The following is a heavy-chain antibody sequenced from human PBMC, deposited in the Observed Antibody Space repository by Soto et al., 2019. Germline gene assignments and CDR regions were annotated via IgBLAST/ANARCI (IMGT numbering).Heavy chain of an antibody. CDR1: GGSVSGASISSTDYY. CDR3: ARAGDRPNYHYYYGMDV. Sequence: QVQLQESGPGLVKPSQTLSLTCTVSGGSVSGASISSTDYYWSWIRQPPGKGLEWIGYIYSSGSTYYNPSPTGRVTISVDTSKNQFSLKLSSLTAADTAVYYCARAGDRPNYHYYYGMDVW. CDR2: IYSSGST. J-gene: IGHJ6*01. V-gene: IGHV4-30-4*01. D-gene: IGHD3-16*01.